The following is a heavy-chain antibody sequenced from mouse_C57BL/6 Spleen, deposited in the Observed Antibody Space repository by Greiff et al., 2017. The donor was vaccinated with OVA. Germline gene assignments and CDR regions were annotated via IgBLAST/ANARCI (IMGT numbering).Heavy chain of an antibody. CDR2: IYPGDGDT. CDR1: GYAFSSSW. V-gene: IGHV1-82*01. Sequence: VKLQESGPELVKPGASVKISCKASGYAFSSSWMNWVKQRPGKGLEWIGRIYPGDGDTNYNGKFKGKATLTADKSSSTAYMQLSSLTSEDSAVYFCARSGDSSGSFAYWGQGTLVTVSA. D-gene: IGHD3-2*02. CDR3: ARSGDSSGSFAY. J-gene: IGHJ3*01.